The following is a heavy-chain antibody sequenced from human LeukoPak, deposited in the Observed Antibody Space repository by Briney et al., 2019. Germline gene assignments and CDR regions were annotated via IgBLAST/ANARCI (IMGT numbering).Heavy chain of an antibody. D-gene: IGHD1-26*01. Sequence: GGSLRLSCVVSGITFSGYSMIWVRQAPGRGLEWLSFMTTSGNTIFYAESVKDRFTISRDNAKKSLYLQMNSLRDEDTAVYYCARVGGATAVAMYFEYWGQGTLVTVTS. CDR3: ARVGGATAVAMYFEY. V-gene: IGHV3-48*02. CDR1: GITFSGYS. J-gene: IGHJ4*02. CDR2: MTTSGNTI.